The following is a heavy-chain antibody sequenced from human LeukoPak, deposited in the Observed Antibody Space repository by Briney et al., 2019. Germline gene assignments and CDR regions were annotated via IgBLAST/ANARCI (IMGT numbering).Heavy chain of an antibody. D-gene: IGHD1-14*01. V-gene: IGHV3-11*01. CDR3: ARIGNLISIEYWYFDL. Sequence: PGGSLRLSCAASGFTFSDYYMSWIRQAPGKGLEWISYISSSGSNIYYADSLKGRFTISRDNAKNSLYLQMNSLRAEDTAVYYCARIGNLISIEYWYFDLWGRGTLLTVSS. CDR2: ISSSGSNI. CDR1: GFTFSDYY. J-gene: IGHJ2*01.